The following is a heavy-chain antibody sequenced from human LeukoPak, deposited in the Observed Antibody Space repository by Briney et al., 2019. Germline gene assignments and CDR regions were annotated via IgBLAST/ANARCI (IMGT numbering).Heavy chain of an antibody. V-gene: IGHV4-59*01. CDR1: GGSISSYY. Sequence: PSETLSLTCTVSGGSISSYYWSWIRQPPGKGLEWIGTIYYSGSTKNNPSLKSRVTISVDTSKNQFSLKLSSVTAADTAVYYCARDIIAANWFDPWGQGTLVTVSS. D-gene: IGHD6-13*01. CDR2: IYYSGST. J-gene: IGHJ5*02. CDR3: ARDIIAANWFDP.